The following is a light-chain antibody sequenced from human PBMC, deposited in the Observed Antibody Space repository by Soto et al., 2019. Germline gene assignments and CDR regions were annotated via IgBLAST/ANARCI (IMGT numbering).Light chain of an antibody. CDR3: SSFASSNTSV. V-gene: IGLV2-8*01. Sequence: QSALTQPPSASGSPGQSVTISCTGTSSDVGAYNYVSWYQQHAGKAPKLVIYEVTERPSGVPDRFSGSKSANTASLTVSGLQAEDEADYYCSSFASSNTSVFGVGTKLTVL. CDR2: EVT. CDR1: SSDVGAYNY. J-gene: IGLJ3*02.